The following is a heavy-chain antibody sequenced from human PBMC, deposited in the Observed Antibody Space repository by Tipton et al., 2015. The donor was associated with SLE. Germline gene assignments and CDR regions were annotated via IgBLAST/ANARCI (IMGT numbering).Heavy chain of an antibody. D-gene: IGHD4-17*01. CDR3: ARESTVTTSDY. J-gene: IGHJ4*02. Sequence: GSLRLSCAASGFTFSSYWMSWVRQAPGKGLEWVSVIYSGGSTYYADSVKGRFTISRDNSKNTLYLQMNSLRAEDTAVYYCARESTVTTSDYWGQGTLVTVSS. V-gene: IGHV3-53*05. CDR2: IYSGGST. CDR1: GFTFSSYW.